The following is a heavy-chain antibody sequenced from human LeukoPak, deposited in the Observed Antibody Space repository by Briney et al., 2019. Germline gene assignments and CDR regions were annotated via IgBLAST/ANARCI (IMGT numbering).Heavy chain of an antibody. CDR1: GGSISSYY. CDR3: ARRRYGSGQIDC. D-gene: IGHD6-19*01. V-gene: IGHV4-59*08. Sequence: PSETLSLTCTVSGGSISSYYWRCIRQPPGKGLEWIGYFYYGGSTNYNPSLNSRVTISADTSKNQFSLKLSSVTAADTAVYYCARRRYGSGQIDCWGQGTLVTVSS. CDR2: FYYGGST. J-gene: IGHJ4*02.